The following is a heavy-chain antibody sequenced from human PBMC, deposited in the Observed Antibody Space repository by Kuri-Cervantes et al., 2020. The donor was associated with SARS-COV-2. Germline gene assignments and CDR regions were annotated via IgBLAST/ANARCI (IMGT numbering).Heavy chain of an antibody. J-gene: IGHJ4*02. CDR3: ARDPRLADYFDY. Sequence: GGSLRLSCAASGCTFSSYSMNWVRQAPGKGLEWVSSISSSSGSIYYADSVRGRFTISRDNAKNSLYLQMNSLRAEDTAVYYCARDPRLADYFDYWGQGTLVTVSS. CDR2: ISSSSGSI. V-gene: IGHV3-21*06. D-gene: IGHD6-19*01. CDR1: GCTFSSYS.